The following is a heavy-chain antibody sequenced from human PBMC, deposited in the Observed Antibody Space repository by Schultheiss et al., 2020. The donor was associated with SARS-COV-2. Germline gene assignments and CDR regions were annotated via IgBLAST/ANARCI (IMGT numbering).Heavy chain of an antibody. CDR3: ARVGVSLVFDY. Sequence: SETLSLTCAVYGGSFSGYYWSWIRQPPGKGLEWIGEINHSGSTNYNPSLKSRVTISVDKSKNQFSLKLSSVTAADTAVYYCARVGVSLVFDYWGQGTLVTVSS. J-gene: IGHJ4*02. D-gene: IGHD1-20*01. V-gene: IGHV4-34*01. CDR2: INHSGST. CDR1: GGSFSGYY.